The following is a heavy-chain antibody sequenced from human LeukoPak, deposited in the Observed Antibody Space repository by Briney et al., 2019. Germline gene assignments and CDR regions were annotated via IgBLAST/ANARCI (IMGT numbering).Heavy chain of an antibody. CDR1: GFTFSSYG. J-gene: IGHJ4*02. D-gene: IGHD2-15*01. V-gene: IGHV3-30*18. Sequence: GGSLRLSCAASGFTFSSYGMHWVRQAPGKGLEWVAVISYDGSNKYYADSVKGRFTISRDNSKNTLYLQMNSLRAEDTAVYYCAKGDIVVVVAALIDYWGQGTLVTVSS. CDR2: ISYDGSNK. CDR3: AKGDIVVVVAALIDY.